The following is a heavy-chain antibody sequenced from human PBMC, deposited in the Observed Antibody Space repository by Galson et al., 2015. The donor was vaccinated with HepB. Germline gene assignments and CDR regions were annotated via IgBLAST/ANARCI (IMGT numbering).Heavy chain of an antibody. CDR1: GFTFNSYA. V-gene: IGHV3-33*08. CDR2: IWYDGSNK. D-gene: IGHD1-26*01. J-gene: IGHJ1*01. CDR3: VRDGIVGATSGGHFQH. Sequence: SLRLSCAASGFTFNSYAIHWVRRTPGKGLEWVAVIWYDGSNKYYADSVKGRFTISRDNSKNTLHLQMDSLRVDDTATYFCVRDGIVGATSGGHFQHWGLGTLVTVSS.